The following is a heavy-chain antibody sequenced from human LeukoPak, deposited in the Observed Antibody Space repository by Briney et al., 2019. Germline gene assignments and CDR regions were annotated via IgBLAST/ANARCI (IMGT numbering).Heavy chain of an antibody. CDR3: ARALSHCSGGSCYSEYFDY. Sequence: SETLSLTCAVYGVSFRGYYWSWLRQPPGKGLEGIGEINHSGSTNYYPSLKSRVIISVDTSKNQFSLKLSSVPAADTAVYCCARALSHCSGGSCYSEYFDYWGQGTLVTVSS. J-gene: IGHJ4*02. V-gene: IGHV4-34*01. D-gene: IGHD2-15*01. CDR1: GVSFRGYY. CDR2: INHSGST.